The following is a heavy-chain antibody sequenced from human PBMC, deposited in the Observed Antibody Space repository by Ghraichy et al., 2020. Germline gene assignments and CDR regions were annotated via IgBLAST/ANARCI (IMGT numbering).Heavy chain of an antibody. J-gene: IGHJ4*02. CDR3: ARFIAVAGTIDY. V-gene: IGHV4-31*03. Sequence: SETLSLTCTVSGGSISSGGYYWSWIRQHPGKGLEWIEYIYYSGSTYYNPSLKSRVTISVDTSKNQFSLKLSSVTAADTAVYYCARFIAVAGTIDYWGQGTLVTVSS. CDR2: IYYSGST. D-gene: IGHD6-19*01. CDR1: GGSISSGGYY.